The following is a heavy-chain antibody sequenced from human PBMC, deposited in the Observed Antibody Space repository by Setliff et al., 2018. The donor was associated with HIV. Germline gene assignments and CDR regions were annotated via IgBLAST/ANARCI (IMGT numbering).Heavy chain of an antibody. CDR2: INPSNDAT. D-gene: IGHD6-6*01. J-gene: IGHJ4*02. CDR1: GYMFIAYG. Sequence: ASVKVSCKTSGYMFIAYGMSWVRQAPGQGLEWMGIINPSNDATTYAQKFKGRVTMVSDTSTSTVYMELRTLRSEDTAVYYCAREHGTSSLKDWGQGTLVTVSS. CDR3: AREHGTSSLKD. V-gene: IGHV1-46*01.